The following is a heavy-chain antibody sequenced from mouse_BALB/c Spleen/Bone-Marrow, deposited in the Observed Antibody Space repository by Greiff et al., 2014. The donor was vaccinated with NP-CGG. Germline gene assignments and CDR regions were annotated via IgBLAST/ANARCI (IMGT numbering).Heavy chain of an antibody. D-gene: IGHD2-10*02. V-gene: IGHV2-6-7*01. CDR3: AREKYGNYYAMGY. CDR2: IWGDGTT. CDR1: GFSLTDYG. Sequence: VQLVESGPGLVAPSQSLSITCTVSGFSLTDYGINWVRQPPGKGLEWLGMIWGDGTTDYSSALRSRLSINKDNSRSQVFLKMNSLQTDDTARYYCAREKYGNYYAMGYWGQGTSVTVSS. J-gene: IGHJ4*01.